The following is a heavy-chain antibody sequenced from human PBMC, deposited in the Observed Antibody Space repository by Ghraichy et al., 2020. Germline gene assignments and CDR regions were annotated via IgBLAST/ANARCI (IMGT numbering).Heavy chain of an antibody. CDR1: GGTFSSYA. CDR3: ARDGRAYRPIAPDYDSSGHTPEYFQH. Sequence: SVKVSCKASGGTFSSYAISWVRQAPGQGLEWMGGIIPIFGTANYAQKLQGRVTITADESTSTAYMELSSLRSEDTAVYYCARDGRAYRPIAPDYDSSGHTPEYFQHWGQGTLVTVSS. J-gene: IGHJ1*01. D-gene: IGHD3-22*01. V-gene: IGHV1-69*13. CDR2: IIPIFGTA.